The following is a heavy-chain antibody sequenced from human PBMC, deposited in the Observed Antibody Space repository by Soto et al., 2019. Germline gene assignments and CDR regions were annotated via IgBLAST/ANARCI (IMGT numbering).Heavy chain of an antibody. D-gene: IGHD6-6*01. Sequence: SETLSLTCTVSGGSISSYYWSWIRQPPGKGLEWIGYIYYDGSTYYNPSLKSRVTISLDTSKNQFSLKLSSVTAADTAVYFCARDGGRSSSDYWGQGTLVTVSS. CDR3: ARDGGRSSSDY. J-gene: IGHJ4*02. CDR1: GGSISSYY. V-gene: IGHV4-59*12. CDR2: IYYDGST.